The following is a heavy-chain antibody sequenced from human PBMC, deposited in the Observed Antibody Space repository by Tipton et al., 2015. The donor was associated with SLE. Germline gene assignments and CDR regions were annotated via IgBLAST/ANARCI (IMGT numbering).Heavy chain of an antibody. D-gene: IGHD1-26*01. CDR1: GFTFSSYA. CDR3: ARSGGSQGYYYYYMDV. J-gene: IGHJ6*03. CDR2: ISYDGSNK. Sequence: SLRLSCAASGFTFSSYAMHWVRQAPGKGLEWVAVISYDGSNKYYADSVKGRFTISRDNSKNTLYLQMNSLRAEDTAVYYCARSGGSQGYYYYYMDVWGKGTTVTVSS. V-gene: IGHV3-30-3*01.